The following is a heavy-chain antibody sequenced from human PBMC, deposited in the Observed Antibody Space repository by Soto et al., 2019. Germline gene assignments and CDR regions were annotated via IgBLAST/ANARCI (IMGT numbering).Heavy chain of an antibody. Sequence: SETLSLTCIVSGGSISRFHWSWIRQPPGKGLEWIGYSYYSGSSNYNSSLKSRVAISVDTSKNQFSLKLSSVTAAYTAVYYCARSPYYDFWSGYSYDAFDIWGQGKMVTVSS. J-gene: IGHJ3*02. CDR1: GGSISRFH. CDR2: SYYSGSS. V-gene: IGHV4-59*01. D-gene: IGHD3-3*01. CDR3: ARSPYYDFWSGYSYDAFDI.